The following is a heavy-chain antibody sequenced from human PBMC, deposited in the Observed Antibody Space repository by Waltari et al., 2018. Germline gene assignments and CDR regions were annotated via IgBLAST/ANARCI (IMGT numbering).Heavy chain of an antibody. Sequence: EVQLVESGGGLIQPGGSLRLSCAASGFTVSSNYMSWVRQAPGKGLEWVSGIYSGGSTYYADSVKGRFTISRDNSKNTLYLQMNSLRAEDTAVYYCARERYYDTYYMDVWGKGTTVTVSS. CDR1: GFTVSSNY. CDR3: ARERYYDTYYMDV. D-gene: IGHD3-22*01. J-gene: IGHJ6*03. CDR2: IYSGGST. V-gene: IGHV3-53*01.